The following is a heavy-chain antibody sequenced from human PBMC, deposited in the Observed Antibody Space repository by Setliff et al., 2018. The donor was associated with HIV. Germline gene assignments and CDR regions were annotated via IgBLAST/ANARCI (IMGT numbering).Heavy chain of an antibody. CDR3: ARVPVAGANWFDP. J-gene: IGHJ5*02. D-gene: IGHD2-21*01. Sequence: SQTLSLTCSVSGVSINRTDHYWGWIRQSPGKRLEWIGSVSQSGSTYYDPALKSRITISVDRSKNLFSLKLISVTAADQGVYYCARVPVAGANWFDPWGLGTLVTVSS. CDR1: GVSINRTDHY. CDR2: VSQSGST. V-gene: IGHV4-39*01.